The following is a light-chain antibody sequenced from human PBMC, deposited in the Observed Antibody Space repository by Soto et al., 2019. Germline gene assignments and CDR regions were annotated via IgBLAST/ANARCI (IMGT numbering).Light chain of an antibody. CDR3: ATWNDSLTRYV. V-gene: IGLV1-44*01. CDR2: RNN. Sequence: QSVLTQPPSASGTPGQRVTISCSGSSSNIGSNVVNWFQQLPGTAPKLRIYRNNQRPSGVPDRFSGSKSGTPASLAISGLQSEDEADYSSATWNDSLTRYVSRTGT. CDR1: SSNIGSNV. J-gene: IGLJ1*01.